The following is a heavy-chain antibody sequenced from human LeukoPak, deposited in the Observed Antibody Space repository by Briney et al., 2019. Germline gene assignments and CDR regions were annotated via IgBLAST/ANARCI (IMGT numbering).Heavy chain of an antibody. V-gene: IGHV1-46*03. CDR3: ARAIYDSSGYYYAFDI. J-gene: IGHJ3*02. CDR1: GYTFTDYY. CDR2: INPSGGST. D-gene: IGHD3-22*01. Sequence: ASVKVSCKVSGYTFTDYYMHWVRQAPGQGLEWMGIINPSGGSTSYAQKFQGRVTMTRDTSTSTVYMELSSLRSEDTAVYYCARAIYDSSGYYYAFDIWGQGTMVTVSS.